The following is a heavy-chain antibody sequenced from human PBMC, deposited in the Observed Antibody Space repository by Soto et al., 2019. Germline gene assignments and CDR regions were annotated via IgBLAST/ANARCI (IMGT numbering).Heavy chain of an antibody. CDR2: IRHNGDT. D-gene: IGHD4-17*01. Sequence: QVQLRQWGAGLLKPSETLSLTCVVSGGSFTDYKWTWIRQSPEKGLEWIGEIRHNGDTDSKPSLRSRLTMSLDTSKNQFSLHLSSVTSVDTAVYFCAGGPDYGDYDAWGQGTLVTVSS. J-gene: IGHJ5*02. CDR3: AGGPDYGDYDA. CDR1: GGSFTDYK. V-gene: IGHV4-34*01.